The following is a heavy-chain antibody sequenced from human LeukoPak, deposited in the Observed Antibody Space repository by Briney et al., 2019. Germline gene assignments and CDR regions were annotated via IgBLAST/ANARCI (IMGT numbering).Heavy chain of an antibody. J-gene: IGHJ5*02. V-gene: IGHV3-30*18. CDR1: GFTFSSYE. CDR2: ISYDGSNK. Sequence: GGSLRLSCAASGFTFSSYEMNWVRQAPGKGLEWVAVISYDGSNKYYADSVKGRFTISRDNSKNTLYLQMNSLRAEDTAVYYCAKDPLLDPWGQGTLVTVSS. CDR3: AKDPLLDP.